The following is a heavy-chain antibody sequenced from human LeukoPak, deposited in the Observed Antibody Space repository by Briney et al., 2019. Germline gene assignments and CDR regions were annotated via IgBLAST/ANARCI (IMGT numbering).Heavy chain of an antibody. V-gene: IGHV3-33*08. CDR1: GFTFSSYG. J-gene: IGHJ5*02. CDR3: ARSNRASQELDWFDP. Sequence: GALRLSCAASGFTFSSYGMHWVRQAPGKGLEWVAVIWYGGSNKYYADSVKGRFTISRDNSKNTLYLQMNSLRAEDTAVYYCARSNRASQELDWFDPWGQGTLVTVSS. D-gene: IGHD1-14*01. CDR2: IWYGGSNK.